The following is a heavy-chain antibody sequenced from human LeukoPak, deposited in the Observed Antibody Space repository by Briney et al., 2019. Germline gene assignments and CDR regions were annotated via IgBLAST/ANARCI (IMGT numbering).Heavy chain of an antibody. V-gene: IGHV4-59*01. CDR1: GGSISSYY. Sequence: SETLSLTCTVSGGSISSYYWSWIRQPPGKGLEWIGYIYYSGATNYNPSLKSRVTISLDTSGNQFSLKLSSVPAADTAVYYCASGYCGGACQLGGVDMWGQGTMVTVSS. CDR3: ASGYCGGACQLGGVDM. CDR2: IYYSGAT. J-gene: IGHJ3*02. D-gene: IGHD2-21*02.